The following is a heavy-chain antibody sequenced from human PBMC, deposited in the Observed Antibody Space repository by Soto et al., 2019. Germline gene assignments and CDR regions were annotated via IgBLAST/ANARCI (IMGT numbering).Heavy chain of an antibody. CDR3: ARGPGGPKGYFDL. Sequence: GASVEVSCKASGYTFTSYGIIWVRQAPGQRLKWMGWINAGNGNTKYSQKFQGRVTITRDTSASTAYMELSSLRSEDTAVYYCARGPGGPKGYFDLWGRGTLVTVSS. J-gene: IGHJ2*01. D-gene: IGHD3-10*01. CDR2: INAGNGNT. CDR1: GYTFTSYG. V-gene: IGHV1-3*01.